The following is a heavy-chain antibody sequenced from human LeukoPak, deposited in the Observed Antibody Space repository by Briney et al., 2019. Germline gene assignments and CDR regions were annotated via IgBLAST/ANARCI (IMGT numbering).Heavy chain of an antibody. D-gene: IGHD6-19*01. J-gene: IGHJ4*02. CDR2: IYYSGST. CDR3: ARTRYSSGAGGY. Sequence: SETLSLTCTVSVGSISSSSYYWGWIRQPPGKGLEWIGSIYYSGSTYYDPSLKSRVTISVGTSKNQFSLKLSSVTAADAAVYYCARTRYSSGAGGYWGQGTLVTVSS. CDR1: VGSISSSSYY. V-gene: IGHV4-39*01.